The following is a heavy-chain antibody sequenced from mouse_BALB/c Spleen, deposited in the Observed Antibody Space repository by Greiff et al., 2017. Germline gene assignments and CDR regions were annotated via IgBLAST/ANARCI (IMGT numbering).Heavy chain of an antibody. V-gene: IGHV5-6*02. CDR3: ARRGNYIDY. Sequence: EVMLVESGGDLVKPGGSLTLSCAASGFTFSSYGMSWVRQTPDKRLEWVATISSGGSYTYYPDSVKGRFTISRDNAKNTLYLQMSSLKSEDTAMYYCARRGNYIDYWGQGTTLTVSS. J-gene: IGHJ2*01. CDR1: GFTFSSYG. CDR2: ISSGGSYT.